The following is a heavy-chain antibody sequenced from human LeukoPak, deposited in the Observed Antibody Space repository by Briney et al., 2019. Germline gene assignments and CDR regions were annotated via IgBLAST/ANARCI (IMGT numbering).Heavy chain of an antibody. V-gene: IGHV3-73*01. CDR3: TTYRSGHY. Sequence: PGGSLRLSCAASGFTFSDSDIHWVRHASGKGLEWVGRITTKRSNYPTAYTASVKGRFTISRHDSGHTEYLQMNSLKTEDTALYYCTTYRSGHYWGQGTLVTVSA. D-gene: IGHD6-19*01. CDR2: ITTKRSNYPT. CDR1: GFTFSDSD. J-gene: IGHJ4*02.